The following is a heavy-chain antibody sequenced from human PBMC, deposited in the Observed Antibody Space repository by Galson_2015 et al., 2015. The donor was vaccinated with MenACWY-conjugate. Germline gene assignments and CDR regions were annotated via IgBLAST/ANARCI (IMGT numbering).Heavy chain of an antibody. CDR1: GYTFTSYA. Sequence: SVKVSCKASGYTFTSYAMHWVRQAPGQRLEWMGWINAGNGNTKYSQKFQGRVNITRDTSASTAYMELSSLRSEDTAVYYCARDLYRIAVATKGPPTNNWFDPWGQGTLVTVSS. J-gene: IGHJ5*02. V-gene: IGHV1-3*01. CDR2: INAGNGNT. D-gene: IGHD6-19*01. CDR3: ARDLYRIAVATKGPPTNNWFDP.